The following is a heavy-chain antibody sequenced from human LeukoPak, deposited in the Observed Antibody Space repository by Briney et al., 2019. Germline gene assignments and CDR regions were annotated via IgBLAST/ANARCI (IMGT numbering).Heavy chain of an antibody. J-gene: IGHJ5*02. CDR2: IDPSGGGT. Sequence: ASVKVSCKASGYTFTNYYMHWVRQAPGQGLEWMGIIDPSGGGTSYAQKFQGRVTMTRDTSTSTVYMELSSLRSDDTAVYYCARATRGYKTVNIRENWFDPWGQGTLVTVSS. CDR1: GYTFTNYY. V-gene: IGHV1-46*01. CDR3: ARATRGYKTVNIRENWFDP. D-gene: IGHD1-1*01.